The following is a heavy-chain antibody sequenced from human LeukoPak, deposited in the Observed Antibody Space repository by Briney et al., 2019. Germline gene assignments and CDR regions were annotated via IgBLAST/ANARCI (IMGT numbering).Heavy chain of an antibody. J-gene: IGHJ4*02. V-gene: IGHV3-23*01. CDR1: EFTFSSYA. Sequence: GGSLRLSCAAFEFTFSSYAMSWVRQAPGKGLEWVSAISGSGGSTYYADSVKGRFTISRDNSKNTLYLQMNSLRAEDTAIYYCAKGGIRAHDYWGQGTLVTVSS. CDR3: AKGGIRAHDY. CDR2: ISGSGGST. D-gene: IGHD3-16*01.